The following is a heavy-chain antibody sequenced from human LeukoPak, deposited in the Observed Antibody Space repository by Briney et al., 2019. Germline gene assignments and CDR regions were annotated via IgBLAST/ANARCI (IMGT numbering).Heavy chain of an antibody. CDR3: GRVLTGSWDWFDA. J-gene: IGHJ5*02. CDR1: KFSFSAYW. CDR2: INSDGSRK. D-gene: IGHD2-8*02. V-gene: IGHV3-74*01. Sequence: GGSLRLSCAASKFSFSAYWMHWVRQAPGKGLVWVSRINSDGSRKNYADYVKGRFTISSDNAKKKLYLQMNSLIAEDTAVYYCGRVLTGSWDWFDAWGQGTLVTVSS.